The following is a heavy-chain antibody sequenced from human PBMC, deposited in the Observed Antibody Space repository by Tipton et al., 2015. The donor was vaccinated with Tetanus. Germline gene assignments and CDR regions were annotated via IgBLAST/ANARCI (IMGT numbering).Heavy chain of an antibody. V-gene: IGHV4-59*08. D-gene: IGHD6-6*01. CDR1: GGSISSYY. J-gene: IGHJ6*02. CDR3: ARWQQLVPYYYYYGMDV. CDR2: IYYSGST. Sequence: TLSLTCTVSGGSISSYYWSWIRQPPGKGLEWIGYIYYSGSTNYNPSLKSRVTISVDTSKNQSSLKLSSVTAADTAVYYCARWQQLVPYYYYYGMDVWGQGTTVTVSS.